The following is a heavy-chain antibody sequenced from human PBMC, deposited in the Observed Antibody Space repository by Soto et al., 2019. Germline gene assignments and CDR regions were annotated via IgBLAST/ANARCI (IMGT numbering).Heavy chain of an antibody. CDR2: ISYDGNNK. CDR3: AKGLGDYYGSGTFFDY. CDR1: GFTFSSYG. J-gene: IGHJ4*02. V-gene: IGHV3-30*18. Sequence: GGSLRLSCAASGFTFSSYGMRWVRQAPGRGLEWVAVISYDGNNKYYADSVKGRFTISRDNSKNTLYLQMNSLRPEDAAVYYCAKGLGDYYGSGTFFDYWGQGTLVTVSS. D-gene: IGHD3-10*01.